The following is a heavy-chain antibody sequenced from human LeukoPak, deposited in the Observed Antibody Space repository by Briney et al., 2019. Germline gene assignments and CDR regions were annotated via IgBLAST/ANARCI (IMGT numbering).Heavy chain of an antibody. Sequence: GGSLILSCAASGFTVSSNYMSWVRQAPGKGLEWVSLIYSDGTTYYADSVKGRFTTSRDNSKNTLYLQMDSLRAEDTAVYFCARGLYGSGTGDYWGLGTLVTVSS. V-gene: IGHV3-66*01. J-gene: IGHJ4*02. CDR3: ARGLYGSGTGDY. D-gene: IGHD3-10*01. CDR1: GFTVSSNY. CDR2: IYSDGTT.